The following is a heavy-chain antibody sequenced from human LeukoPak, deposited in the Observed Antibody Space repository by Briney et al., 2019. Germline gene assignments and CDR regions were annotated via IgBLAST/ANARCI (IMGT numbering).Heavy chain of an antibody. Sequence: SETLSLTCAVSGGSFSGYYWSWIRQPPGKGLEWIGEINHSGSTNYNPSLKSRVTISVDTSKNQFSLKLSSVTAADTAVYYCARWDCSSTSCYEPYWFDPWGQGTLVTVSS. CDR3: ARWDCSSTSCYEPYWFDP. J-gene: IGHJ5*02. CDR2: INHSGST. D-gene: IGHD2-2*01. CDR1: GGSFSGYY. V-gene: IGHV4-34*01.